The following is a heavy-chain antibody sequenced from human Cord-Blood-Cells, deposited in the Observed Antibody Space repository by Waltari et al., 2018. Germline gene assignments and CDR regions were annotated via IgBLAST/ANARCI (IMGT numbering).Heavy chain of an antibody. CDR2: IWYDGSNK. J-gene: IGHJ3*02. Sequence: QVQLVESGGGVVQPGRSLRLSCAASGFTFSSYGMHWVRQAPGKGLEWVAVIWYDGSNKYYADSVKGRFTISRDNSKNTLYLQMNSLRAEDTAVYYCARESRIAVAAFDIWGQGTMVTVSS. V-gene: IGHV3-33*01. D-gene: IGHD6-13*01. CDR1: GFTFSSYG. CDR3: ARESRIAVAAFDI.